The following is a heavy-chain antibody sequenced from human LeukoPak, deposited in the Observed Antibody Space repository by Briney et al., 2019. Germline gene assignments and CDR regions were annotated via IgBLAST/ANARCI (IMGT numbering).Heavy chain of an antibody. J-gene: IGHJ4*02. D-gene: IGHD3-3*01. Sequence: PGGSLGLSCAASGFTFSSYWMSWVRQAPGRGLEWVANIKQDGSEKYYVDSVKGRFTISRDNAKNSLYLQMNSLRAEDTAVYYCARTYYDFWGGYWAYWGQGTLVTVSS. CDR1: GFTFSSYW. CDR2: IKQDGSEK. V-gene: IGHV3-7*01. CDR3: ARTYYDFWGGYWAY.